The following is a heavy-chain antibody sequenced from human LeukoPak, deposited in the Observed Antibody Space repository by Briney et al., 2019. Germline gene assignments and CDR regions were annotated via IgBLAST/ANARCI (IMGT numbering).Heavy chain of an antibody. CDR2: IHDSGST. V-gene: IGHV4-59*01. D-gene: IGHD5-18*01. Sequence: SETLSLTCTVCGGSISSYFWVCLREAPGKGLEGIGYIHDSGSTNHNPSLGNRVTLSVDTSKNQFSLRLTSVTAADTAVYYLARAQRGYRYDYDDLDTWGQGTKVTVSS. J-gene: IGHJ3*01. CDR1: GGSISSYF. CDR3: ARAQRGYRYDYDDLDT.